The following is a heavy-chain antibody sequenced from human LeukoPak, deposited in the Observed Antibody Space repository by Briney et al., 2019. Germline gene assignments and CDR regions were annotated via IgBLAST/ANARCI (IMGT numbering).Heavy chain of an antibody. D-gene: IGHD2/OR15-2a*01. CDR2: IYYTGST. CDR1: GGSISSRTYY. CDR3: AREWTTWGAFDI. V-gene: IGHV4-39*07. Sequence: SETLSLTCTVSGGSISSRTYYWGWIRQPPGKGLEWIGSIYYTGSTFYNPSLKSRVTISVDTSKNQLSMKLSSVTAADAAVYFCAREWTTWGAFDIWGQGTMVTVSS. J-gene: IGHJ3*02.